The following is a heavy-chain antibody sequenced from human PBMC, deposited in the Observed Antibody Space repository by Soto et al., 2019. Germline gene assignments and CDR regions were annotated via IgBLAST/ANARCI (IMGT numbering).Heavy chain of an antibody. J-gene: IGHJ4*02. V-gene: IGHV3-23*01. CDR3: AKRAYCTRTTCYHCFDY. D-gene: IGHD2-2*01. CDR1: GFTFSGYD. Sequence: EVQLLESGGALLQPGGPLRLSFAASGFTFSGYDMSWVRQAQGKGLGWVSLISGSGDSTFYADSVKGRFTISRDNSKNTLYLQMNSLRAEDTAVYYCAKRAYCTRTTCYHCFDYWGQGTLVTVSS. CDR2: ISGSGDST.